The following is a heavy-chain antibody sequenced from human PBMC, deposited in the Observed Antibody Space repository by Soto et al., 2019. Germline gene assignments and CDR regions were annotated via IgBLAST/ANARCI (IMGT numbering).Heavy chain of an antibody. D-gene: IGHD3-3*01. J-gene: IGHJ6*03. CDR1: GYAFTGYY. CDR3: ARAFAPYDFWSGYSDYYYYYMDV. CDR2: INPNSGGT. Sequence: GASVKVSCKASGYAFTGYYMHWVRQAPGHGREWMGGINPNSGGTNYAQKFQGWVTMTRDTSISTAYMELSRLRSDDTAVYYCARAFAPYDFWSGYSDYYYYYMDVWGKGTTVTFS. V-gene: IGHV1-2*04.